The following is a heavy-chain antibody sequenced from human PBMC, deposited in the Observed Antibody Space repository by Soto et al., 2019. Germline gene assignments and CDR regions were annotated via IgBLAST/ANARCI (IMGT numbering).Heavy chain of an antibody. CDR2: ISSSSSYI. Sequence: GWSLRLSCAASGFTFSSYSMNWVRQAPGKGLEWVSSISSSSSYIYYADSVKGRFTISRDNAKNSLYLQMNSLRAEDTAVYYCARARGGCVHWYFGIWGRGTLGTVSS. V-gene: IGHV3-21*01. J-gene: IGHJ2*01. CDR1: GFTFSSYS. CDR3: ARARGGCVHWYFGI. D-gene: IGHD1-26*01.